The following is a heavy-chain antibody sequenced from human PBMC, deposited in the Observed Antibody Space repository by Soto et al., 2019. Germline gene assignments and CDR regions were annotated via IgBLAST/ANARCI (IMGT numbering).Heavy chain of an antibody. D-gene: IGHD2-8*01. CDR2: IIPIFGTA. V-gene: IGHV1-69*13. J-gene: IGHJ6*02. CDR1: GGTFSSYA. CDR3: ARSRTGYCTNGVCHYGMDV. Sequence: ASVKVSCKASGGTFSSYAISWVRQAPGQGLEWMGGIIPIFGTANYAQKFQGRVTITADESTRTAYMELSSLRSEDTAVYYCARSRTGYCTNGVCHYGMDVWGQGTTVTVSS.